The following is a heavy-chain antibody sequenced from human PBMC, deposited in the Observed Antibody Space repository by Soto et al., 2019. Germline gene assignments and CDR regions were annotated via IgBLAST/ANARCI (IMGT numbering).Heavy chain of an antibody. D-gene: IGHD6-13*01. CDR3: ASGTIAAAYVHLDY. V-gene: IGHV1-69*13. J-gene: IGHJ4*02. CDR1: GGTFSSYA. Sequence: GASVKVSCKASGGTFSSYAISWVRQAPGQGLEWMGGIIPIFGTANYAQKFQGRVTITADESTSTAYMELSSLRSEDTAVYYCASGTIAAAYVHLDYWGQGTLVTVSS. CDR2: IIPIFGTA.